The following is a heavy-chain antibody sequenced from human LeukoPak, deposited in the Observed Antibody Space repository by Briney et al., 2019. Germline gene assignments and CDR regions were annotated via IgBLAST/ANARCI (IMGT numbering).Heavy chain of an antibody. CDR1: GGTFSSYA. V-gene: IGHV1-69*13. Sequence: SVKVSCKASGGTFSSYAISWVRQAPGQGLEWMGGIIPIFGTANYAQKFQGRVTITADESTSTAYMELSSLRSEDTAVYYCARDRDSSGYSDYWGQGTLVTVSS. D-gene: IGHD3-22*01. CDR3: ARDRDSSGYSDY. J-gene: IGHJ4*02. CDR2: IIPIFGTA.